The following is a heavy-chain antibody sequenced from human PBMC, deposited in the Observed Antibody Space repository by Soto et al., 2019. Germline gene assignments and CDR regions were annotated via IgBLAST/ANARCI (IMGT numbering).Heavy chain of an antibody. CDR3: ARVLGYNSSWWRHTAFDI. V-gene: IGHV1-18*01. D-gene: IGHD6-13*01. Sequence: ASVKVSCKTSGYTFTNYGISWVRQAPGQGLEWMGWISAHTGNTNYAQRFQGRVTMTTDTSTSTAYMELRSPRSDDTAVYYCARVLGYNSSWWRHTAFDIWGQGTMVTVSS. CDR1: GYTFTNYG. J-gene: IGHJ3*02. CDR2: ISAHTGNT.